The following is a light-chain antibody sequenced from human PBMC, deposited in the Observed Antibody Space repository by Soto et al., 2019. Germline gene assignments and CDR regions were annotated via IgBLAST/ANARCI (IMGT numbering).Light chain of an antibody. J-gene: IGLJ1*01. CDR1: KNDIGVYDF. CDR3: KSYAGSNKYV. CDR2: EVV. V-gene: IGLV2-8*01. Sequence: QSALTQPPSASGSPGQSVTISCTGTKNDIGVYDFVSWYQHHPGKAPRLIIYEVVQRPSGVPDRFSGSKSGNTASLTVSGLQAADEADYFCKSYAGSNKYVFGRGTKVTVL.